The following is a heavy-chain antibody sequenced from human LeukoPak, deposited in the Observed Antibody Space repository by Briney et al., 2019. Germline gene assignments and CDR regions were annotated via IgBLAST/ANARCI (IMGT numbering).Heavy chain of an antibody. D-gene: IGHD5-18*01. Sequence: PGGSLRLSCAASGFTFSDYYMSWIRQAPGKGLEWVSSISSSSSYIYYADSVKGRFTISRDNAKNSLYLQMNSLRAEDTAVYYCARDLERDTAMDPFDYWGQGTLVTVSS. CDR2: ISSSSSYI. CDR3: ARDLERDTAMDPFDY. V-gene: IGHV3-11*06. J-gene: IGHJ4*02. CDR1: GFTFSDYY.